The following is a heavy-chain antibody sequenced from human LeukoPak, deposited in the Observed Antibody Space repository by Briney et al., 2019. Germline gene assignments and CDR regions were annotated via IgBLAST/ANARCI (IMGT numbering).Heavy chain of an antibody. CDR3: ARDEGNYYDSSGSLYFQH. CDR2: IKQDGSEK. J-gene: IGHJ1*01. CDR1: GFTFSSYW. Sequence: GGSLRLSCAASGFTFSSYWMSWVRQAPGKGLEWVANIKQDGSEKYYVDSVKGRFTISRDNAKNSLYLQMNSLRAEDTAAYYCARDEGNYYDSSGSLYFQHWGQGTLVTVSS. D-gene: IGHD3-22*01. V-gene: IGHV3-7*01.